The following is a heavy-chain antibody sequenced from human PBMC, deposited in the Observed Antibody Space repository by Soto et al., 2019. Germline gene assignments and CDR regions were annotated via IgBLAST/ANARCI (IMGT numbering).Heavy chain of an antibody. CDR3: AREKPIYDYVWGSYPACMDV. J-gene: IGHJ6*02. D-gene: IGHD3-16*02. CDR2: IWYDGSNK. Sequence: QVQLVESGGSVVQPGRSLRLSCAASGFTFSSYGMHWVRQAPGKGLEWVAVIWYDGSNKYYADSVKGRFTISRDNSKNTLYLQMNSLRAEDTAVYYCAREKPIYDYVWGSYPACMDVWGQGTTVTVSS. V-gene: IGHV3-33*01. CDR1: GFTFSSYG.